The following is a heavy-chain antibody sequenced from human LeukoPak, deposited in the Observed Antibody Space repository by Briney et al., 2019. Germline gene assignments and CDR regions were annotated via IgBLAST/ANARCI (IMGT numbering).Heavy chain of an antibody. V-gene: IGHV4-4*07. D-gene: IGHD3-22*01. CDR1: RGSIRSYY. J-gene: IGHJ4*02. CDR2: IYTSGST. Sequence: PSETLSLTCPVSRGSIRSYYWSWIRQPAGRGLAWIGCIYTSGSTNYNHSLKSRVTMSVDTSKMQFSLKLSAVTAADTAVYYCATDYYYDSSGYRYWGQGTLVTVSS. CDR3: ATDYYYDSSGYRY.